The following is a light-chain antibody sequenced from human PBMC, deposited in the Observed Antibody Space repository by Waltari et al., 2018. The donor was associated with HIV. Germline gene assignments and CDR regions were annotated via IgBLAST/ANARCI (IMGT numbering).Light chain of an antibody. Sequence: QSVLTQPPSASGTPGPRVTIPCSGSSSHLGSYYVYWYQQLPGTAPKLLIYSNNQRPSGVPDRFSGSKSGTSASLAISGLRSEDEADYYCAAWTDSLSGVVFGGGTKLSVL. J-gene: IGLJ2*01. V-gene: IGLV1-47*01. CDR2: SNN. CDR1: SSHLGSYY. CDR3: AAWTDSLSGVV.